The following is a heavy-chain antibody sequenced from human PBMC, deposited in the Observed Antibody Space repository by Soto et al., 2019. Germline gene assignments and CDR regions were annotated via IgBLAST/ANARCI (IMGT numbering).Heavy chain of an antibody. Sequence: PSETLSLTCTVSGGSISSYYWSWIRQPAGKGLECIGRIYGSGSTHYNPSLKSRVTMSVDTSKNQFSLKLTSVTAADTAVYYCARDVYGSGTSGYYYYGMDVWGQGTTVT. V-gene: IGHV4-4*07. CDR3: ARDVYGSGTSGYYYYGMDV. D-gene: IGHD2-2*01. CDR2: IYGSGST. CDR1: GGSISSYY. J-gene: IGHJ6*02.